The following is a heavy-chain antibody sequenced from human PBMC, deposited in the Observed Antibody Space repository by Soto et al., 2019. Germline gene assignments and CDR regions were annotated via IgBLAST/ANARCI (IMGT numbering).Heavy chain of an antibody. CDR1: GGSISNENYY. D-gene: IGHD3-22*01. CDR2: IHHSGST. Sequence: PSETLSLTCTVSGGSISNENYYWSWIRQPPGESLEWIGYIHHSGSTSYNPSLKSRFTIAVDTSRNQFSLKMNSVTAADTAVFYCARVASSGYYGYFDLWGRGTMVTVYS. CDR3: ARVASSGYYGYFDL. J-gene: IGHJ2*01. V-gene: IGHV4-30-4*01.